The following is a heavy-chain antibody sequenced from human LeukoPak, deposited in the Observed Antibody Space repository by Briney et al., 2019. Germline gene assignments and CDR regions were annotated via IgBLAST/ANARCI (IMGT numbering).Heavy chain of an antibody. Sequence: PSGTLSLTCTVSGGSISSGDYYWSWIRQPPGKGLEWIGYIYYSGSTYYNPSLKSRVTISVDTSKNQFSLKLSSVTAADTAVYYCARDPAPLGYFDYWGQGTLVTVSS. J-gene: IGHJ4*02. CDR3: ARDPAPLGYFDY. CDR1: GGSISSGDYY. V-gene: IGHV4-30-4*01. CDR2: IYYSGST.